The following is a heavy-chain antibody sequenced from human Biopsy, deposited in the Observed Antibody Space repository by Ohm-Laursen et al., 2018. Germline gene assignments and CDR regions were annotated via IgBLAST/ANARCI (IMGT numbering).Heavy chain of an antibody. CDR1: GYTFTDYF. CDR3: ARERDP. Sequence: ASVKGSCKTSGYTFTDYFAHWERQAPGQGLEWMRWIDTINGGTRSAQKFQGRVTMTRDTSISTDYMELSRLTSDDTAVYYCARERDPWGQGTLVTVSS. J-gene: IGHJ5*02. V-gene: IGHV1-2*02. CDR2: IDTINGGT.